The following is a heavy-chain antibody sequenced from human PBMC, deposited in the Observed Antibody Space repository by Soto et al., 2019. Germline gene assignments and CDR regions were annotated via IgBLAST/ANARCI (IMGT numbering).Heavy chain of an antibody. CDR2: IGGSGGST. CDR3: AKGWGDG. J-gene: IGHJ4*02. D-gene: IGHD3-16*01. V-gene: IGHV3-23*01. Sequence: EVQVLESGGGLVQPGGSLRLSCAASGFTFTSHVMSWVRQAPGKGLEWVSSIGGSGGSTYYADSVKGRFTVSRDNSKSTQYLQMNSLRVEDTAVYYCAKGWGDGWGKGTLVTVSS. CDR1: GFTFTSHV.